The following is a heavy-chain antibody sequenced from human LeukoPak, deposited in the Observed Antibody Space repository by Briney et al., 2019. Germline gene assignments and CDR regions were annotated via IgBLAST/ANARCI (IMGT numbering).Heavy chain of an antibody. V-gene: IGHV3-48*01. Sequence: PSETLSLTCAVYGGSFSGYYWNWVRQAPGKGLEWVSYISSSSSSIYYADSVKGRFTISRDNAKNSLYLQMNSLRAEDTAVYYCAKGSHPGYDYVWGSYRSPNFDYWGQGTLVTVSS. CDR3: AKGSHPGYDYVWGSYRSPNFDY. J-gene: IGHJ4*02. D-gene: IGHD3-16*02. CDR2: ISSSSSSI. CDR1: GGSFSGYY.